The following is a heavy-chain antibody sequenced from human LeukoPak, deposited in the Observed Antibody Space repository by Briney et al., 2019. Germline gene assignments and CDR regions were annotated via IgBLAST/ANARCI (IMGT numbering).Heavy chain of an antibody. CDR3: AKRSVPGRPGY. Sequence: GGSLRLSCAASGFTVGTNSMSWVRQSPGKGLEWVSVIYSGGSTHYTDSVKGRFSISRDNSQNTVYLQMNSLRGEDTAVYFCAKRSVPGRPGYWGQGTLVTVSS. J-gene: IGHJ4*02. CDR2: IYSGGST. CDR1: GFTVGTNS. D-gene: IGHD3-3*01. V-gene: IGHV3-66*04.